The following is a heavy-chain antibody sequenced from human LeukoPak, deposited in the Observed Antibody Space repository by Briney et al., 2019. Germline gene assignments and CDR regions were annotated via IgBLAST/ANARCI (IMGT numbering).Heavy chain of an antibody. CDR1: GFTFSSYA. Sequence: GGSLRLSCAASGFTFSSYAMSWVRQAPGKGLEWVSAISGSGGSTYYADSVKGRFTISRDNAKNSLYLQMNSLRAEDTAVYYCARAAMVNYFDYWGQGTLVTVSS. CDR2: ISGSGGST. V-gene: IGHV3-23*01. D-gene: IGHD5-18*01. CDR3: ARAAMVNYFDY. J-gene: IGHJ4*02.